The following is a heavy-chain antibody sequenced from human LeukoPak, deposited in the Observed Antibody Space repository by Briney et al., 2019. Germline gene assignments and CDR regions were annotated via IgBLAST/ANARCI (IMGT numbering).Heavy chain of an antibody. CDR1: GFTFGDYA. CDR3: TRDDSSSGAYYYYYMDV. CDR2: IRSKAYGGTT. V-gene: IGHV3-49*03. D-gene: IGHD6-6*01. Sequence: GGSLRLSCTASGFTFGDYAMSWFRQAPGKGLEWVGFIRSKAYGGTTVYAASVKGRFPISSDDSKSIAYLQMNSLKTEDTAVYYCTRDDSSSGAYYYYYMDVWGKGTTVTVSS. J-gene: IGHJ6*03.